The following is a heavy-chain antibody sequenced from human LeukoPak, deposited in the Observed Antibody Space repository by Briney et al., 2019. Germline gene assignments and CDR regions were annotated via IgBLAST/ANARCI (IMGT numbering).Heavy chain of an antibody. CDR1: GFTFSSYG. V-gene: IGHV3-30*03. Sequence: GGSLRLSCAASGFTFSSYGMHWVRQAPGKGLEWVAVISYDGSNKYYADSVKGRFTISRDNSKNTLYLQMNSLRPEDTAVYYCARDWALKPDNDFWSGCLDYWGQGSLFTVSS. CDR2: ISYDGSNK. J-gene: IGHJ4*02. CDR3: ARDWALKPDNDFWSGCLDY. D-gene: IGHD3-3*01.